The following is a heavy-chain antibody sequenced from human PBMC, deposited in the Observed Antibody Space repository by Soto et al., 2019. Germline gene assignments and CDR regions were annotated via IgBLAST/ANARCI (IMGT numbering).Heavy chain of an antibody. CDR1: GFSLNTRGVG. Sequence: QITLEESGPTLVKPTETLTLTCSFSGFSLNTRGVGVGWIRQPPGKALEWLALISWDDNKRYSPSLRSRLTITKDPPKDQVVLTITNMDPVHTATYYCARSDLLWLGRGNWYFALWGRGTLVTVPS. D-gene: IGHD3-10*01. V-gene: IGHV2-5*02. CDR2: ISWDDNK. CDR3: ARSDLLWLGRGNWYFAL. J-gene: IGHJ2*01.